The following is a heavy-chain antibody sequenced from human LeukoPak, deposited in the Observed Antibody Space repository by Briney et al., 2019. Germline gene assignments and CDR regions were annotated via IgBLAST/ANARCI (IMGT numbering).Heavy chain of an antibody. D-gene: IGHD4-17*01. CDR2: INPNSGGT. CDR3: ARAGPNYGDCVDY. Sequence: ASVKVSCKASGYTFTGYYMHWVRQAPGQELEWMGRINPNSGGTNYAQKFQGRVTMTTDTSTSTAYMELRSLRSDDTAVYYCARAGPNYGDCVDYWGQGTLVTVSS. V-gene: IGHV1-2*06. J-gene: IGHJ4*02. CDR1: GYTFTGYY.